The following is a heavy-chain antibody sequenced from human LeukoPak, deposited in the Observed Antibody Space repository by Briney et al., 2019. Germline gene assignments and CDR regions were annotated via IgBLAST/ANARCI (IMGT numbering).Heavy chain of an antibody. Sequence: GGSLRLSCAASGFTFSSYSMNWVRQAPGKGLEWVSAISGSGGSTYYADSVKGRFTISRDNSKNTLYLQMNSLRAEDTAVYYCAKRRSRGSFDYWGQGTLVTVSS. V-gene: IGHV3-23*01. CDR2: ISGSGGST. J-gene: IGHJ4*02. CDR1: GFTFSSYS. CDR3: AKRRSRGSFDY.